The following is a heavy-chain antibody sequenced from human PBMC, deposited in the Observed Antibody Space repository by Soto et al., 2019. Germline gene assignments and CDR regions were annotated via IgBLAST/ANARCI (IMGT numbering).Heavy chain of an antibody. D-gene: IGHD3-22*01. CDR2: INVYNGNT. Sequence: ASVKVSCKASGYTFTNYGISWVRQAPGQGLEWMGWINVYNGNTNYAQKFQGRVTMTTDTSTSTAYMELRSLRSDDTAVYYCARDQEGITMIVGGTWGQGTLVTVSS. J-gene: IGHJ5*02. CDR1: GYTFTNYG. V-gene: IGHV1-18*01. CDR3: ARDQEGITMIVGGT.